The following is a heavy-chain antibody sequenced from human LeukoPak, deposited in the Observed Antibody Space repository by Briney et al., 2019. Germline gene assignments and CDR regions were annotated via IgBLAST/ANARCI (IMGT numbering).Heavy chain of an antibody. V-gene: IGHV3-74*01. CDR1: GFTFRDYW. CDR3: ARDSSGGHRADYWYFDL. CDR2: INGDETSR. D-gene: IGHD4-23*01. Sequence: GGSLRLSCTASGFTFRDYWMHWIRQTPREGLVWVSRINGDETSRAYADSVEGRFTISRDNAKNTLYLQIDSLRAEDSAIYYCARDSSGGHRADYWYFDLWGRGTLVTVSS. J-gene: IGHJ2*01.